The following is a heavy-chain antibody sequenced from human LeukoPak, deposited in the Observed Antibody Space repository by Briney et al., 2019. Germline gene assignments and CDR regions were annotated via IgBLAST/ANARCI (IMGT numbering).Heavy chain of an antibody. CDR3: ARAGSGRPFDY. J-gene: IGHJ4*02. CDR2: ISSSGSTI. V-gene: IGHV3-48*03. Sequence: PGGSLRLSCAASGFTFSRYEMNWVRQAPGKGLEWVSYISSSGSTIYYADSVKGRFTFSRDNAKNTLYLQMNSLRAEDTAVFYCARAGSGRPFDYWGQGTLVTVSS. CDR1: GFTFSRYE. D-gene: IGHD1-26*01.